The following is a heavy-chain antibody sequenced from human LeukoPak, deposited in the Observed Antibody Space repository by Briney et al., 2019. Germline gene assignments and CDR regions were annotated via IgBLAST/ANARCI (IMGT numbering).Heavy chain of an antibody. CDR1: GGSISSYY. V-gene: IGHV4-59*01. CDR3: ARGYGAFDI. CDR2: IYYSGST. D-gene: IGHD3-16*01. Sequence: SCTVSGGSISSYYWSWIRQPPGKGLEWIGYIYYSGSTNYNPSLKSRVTISVDTSKNQFSLKLSSVTAADTAVYYCARGYGAFDIWGQGTMVTVSS. J-gene: IGHJ3*02.